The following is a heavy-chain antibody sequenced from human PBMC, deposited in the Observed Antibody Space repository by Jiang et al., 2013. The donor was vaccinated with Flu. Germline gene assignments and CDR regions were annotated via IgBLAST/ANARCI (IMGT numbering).Heavy chain of an antibody. CDR2: IYPADSDT. Sequence: YWVGWVRQMPGKGLEWMGLIYPADSDTRDSPSFQGQVTISADKSISTAYLQWSSLKASDTAMYYCARLAPRDDSGSRNYFDYWGQGTLVNVSS. V-gene: IGHV5-51*01. CDR3: ARLAPRDDSGSRNYFDY. CDR1: YW. J-gene: IGHJ4*02. D-gene: IGHD1-26*01.